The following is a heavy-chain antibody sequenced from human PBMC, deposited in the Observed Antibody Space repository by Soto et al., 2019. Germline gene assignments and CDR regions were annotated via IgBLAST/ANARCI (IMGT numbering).Heavy chain of an antibody. D-gene: IGHD3-10*01. CDR1: GASISSSY. J-gene: IGHJ4*02. CDR3: ARSLRRGPPFEY. CDR2: IYNSGST. Sequence: ETLSLTCTVSGASISSSYWSWIRQPPGKGLEWIGYIYNSGSTNYNPSLKSRVTISVDTSKNQFSLKLSSVTAADTAVYYCARSLRRGPPFEYWGQGTLVTVSS. V-gene: IGHV4-59*08.